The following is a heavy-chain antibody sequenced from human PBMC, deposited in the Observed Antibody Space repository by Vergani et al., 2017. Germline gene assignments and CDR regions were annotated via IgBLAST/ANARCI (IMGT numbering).Heavy chain of an antibody. CDR2: ISGSGVSA. V-gene: IGHV3-23*01. CDR3: AKQYFVAGNYLVDY. CDR1: EFTFSNYA. D-gene: IGHD3-9*01. J-gene: IGHJ4*02. Sequence: EVQLLESGGGLVQPGGSLRLTCAASEFTFSNYAMNWVRQAPGKGLEWVSGISGSGVSAYYTDSVKGRFTISKDNSKNMLFLQRNNLRSEDTAIYYCAKQYFVAGNYLVDYWGQGTLVTVSS.